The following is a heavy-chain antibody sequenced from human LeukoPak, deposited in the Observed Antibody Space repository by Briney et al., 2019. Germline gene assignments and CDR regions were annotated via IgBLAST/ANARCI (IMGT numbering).Heavy chain of an antibody. V-gene: IGHV1-46*01. Sequence: VASVKVSCKAFGYSLTNYYVHWVRQAPGQGLEWMGEINPSGGSTSYAQKFQGRITVTRDTYTNTVYMDLSSLRSEDTATYYCARGAPTTRIGAGRLDYWGQGSLLTVAS. CDR3: ARGAPTTRIGAGRLDY. CDR2: INPSGGST. J-gene: IGHJ4*02. CDR1: GYSLTNYY. D-gene: IGHD5-12*01.